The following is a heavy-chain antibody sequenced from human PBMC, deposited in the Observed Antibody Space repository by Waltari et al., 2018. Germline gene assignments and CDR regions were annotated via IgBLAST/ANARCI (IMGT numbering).Heavy chain of an antibody. J-gene: IGHJ4*02. CDR2: ISSGGTNM. CDR3: ARERSVTGKGNLDY. Sequence: EVQLVESGGGLVQPGGSLRLSCAASGFTFSSYEMNWVRQAPGKGLEWCSYISSGGTNMFYAEAVKGRFTISRDNAKNSLYLHMNSLRVEDTAVYYCARERSVTGKGNLDYWGQGTLVTVSS. CDR1: GFTFSSYE. V-gene: IGHV3-48*03. D-gene: IGHD3-10*01.